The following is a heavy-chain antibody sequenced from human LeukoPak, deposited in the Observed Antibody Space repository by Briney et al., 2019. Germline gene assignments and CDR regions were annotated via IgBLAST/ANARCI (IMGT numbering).Heavy chain of an antibody. D-gene: IGHD2-2*01. CDR2: INWNGGST. Sequence: GGSLRLSCAASGFTFDDYGMSWVRQAPGKGLEWVSGINWNGGSTGYADSVKGRFTISRDNSKNTLYLQMNSLRAEDTAVYYCARQYCSSTSCYGAPRYYYYGMDVWGQGTTVTVSS. CDR3: ARQYCSSTSCYGAPRYYYYGMDV. J-gene: IGHJ6*02. V-gene: IGHV3-20*04. CDR1: GFTFDDYG.